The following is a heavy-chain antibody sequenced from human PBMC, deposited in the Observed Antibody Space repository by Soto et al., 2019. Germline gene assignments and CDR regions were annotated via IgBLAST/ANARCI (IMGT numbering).Heavy chain of an antibody. CDR1: GGSISTSSYY. CDR3: ARHRARNWFDP. J-gene: IGHJ5*02. CDR2: IYYSGST. Sequence: SDTLSLTCSVSGGSISTSSYYWGWLRQPPGKGLEWIVSIYYSGSTYYHPSLQSRVTLSVDTSKDQFSLKLSSVTAADTAIFYCARHRARNWFDPWGHGTLVTVSS. V-gene: IGHV4-39*01. D-gene: IGHD6-6*01.